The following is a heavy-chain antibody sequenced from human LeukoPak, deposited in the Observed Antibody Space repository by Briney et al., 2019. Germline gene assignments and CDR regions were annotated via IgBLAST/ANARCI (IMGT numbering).Heavy chain of an antibody. J-gene: IGHJ4*02. Sequence: GGSLRLSCAASGFTFSSYSMNWVRQAPGKGLEWVSSISSSSSYIYYADSVKGRFTISRDNAKNSLYLQMNSLRAEDTAVYYCARVLKIAVAGTFDYRGQGTLVTVSS. CDR1: GFTFSSYS. CDR2: ISSSSSYI. CDR3: ARVLKIAVAGTFDY. D-gene: IGHD6-19*01. V-gene: IGHV3-21*01.